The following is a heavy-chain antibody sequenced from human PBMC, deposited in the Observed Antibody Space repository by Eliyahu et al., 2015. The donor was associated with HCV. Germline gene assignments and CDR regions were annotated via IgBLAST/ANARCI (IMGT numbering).Heavy chain of an antibody. CDR3: AKDRMVRGVPSRYFQH. CDR2: ISGSGGST. J-gene: IGHJ1*01. Sequence: EVQLVESGGGLVQPGGSLRLSCAASGFTFSSYAMXWVRQAPGKGLEWVSAISGSGGSTYYADSVKGRFTISRDNSKNTLYLQMNSLRAEDTAVYYCAKDRMVRGVPSRYFQHWGQGTLVTVSS. V-gene: IGHV3-23*04. CDR1: GFTFSSYA. D-gene: IGHD3-10*01.